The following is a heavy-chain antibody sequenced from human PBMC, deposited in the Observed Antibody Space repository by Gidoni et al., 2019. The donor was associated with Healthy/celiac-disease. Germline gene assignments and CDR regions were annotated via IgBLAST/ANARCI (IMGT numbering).Heavy chain of an antibody. V-gene: IGHV3-30-3*01. CDR1: GFTFSSYA. J-gene: IGHJ3*02. CDR2: ISYDGSNK. Sequence: QVQLVESGGGVVHPGRSLRLSCAASGFTFSSYAMHWVRQAPGKGSEWVAVISYDGSNKYYADSVKGRFTISRDNSKNTLYLQMNSLRAEDTAVYYCARDGSDAFDIWGQGTMVTVSS. CDR3: ARDGSDAFDI.